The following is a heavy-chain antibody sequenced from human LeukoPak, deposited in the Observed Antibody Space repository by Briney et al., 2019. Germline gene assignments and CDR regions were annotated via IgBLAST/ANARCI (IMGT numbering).Heavy chain of an antibody. CDR2: IGTAGDT. V-gene: IGHV3-13*01. Sequence: GGSLRLSCAASGFTFSSYDMHWVRHAPGKGLEWVSAIGTAGDTYCPGSVKGRFTISRENAKNSLYLQMNSLRAGDTAVYYCTRARSYYYYGMDVWGQGTTVTVSS. CDR1: GFTFSSYD. J-gene: IGHJ6*02. CDR3: TRARSYYYYGMDV.